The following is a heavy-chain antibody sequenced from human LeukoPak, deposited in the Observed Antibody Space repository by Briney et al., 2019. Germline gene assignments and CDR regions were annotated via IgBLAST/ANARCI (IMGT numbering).Heavy chain of an antibody. CDR1: GGSISTSNYY. CDR3: ARRFRSSAPTTYYYYYMDV. D-gene: IGHD6-19*01. CDR2: IFYSGST. J-gene: IGHJ6*03. Sequence: PSETLSLTCTVSGGSISTSNYYWGWIRQPPGKGLEWIGNIFYSGSTYYSPSLRSRVTISLDTSRNQFSLKLNSVTAADTAVYYCARRFRSSAPTTYYYYYMDVWGKGTTVTISS. V-gene: IGHV4-39*07.